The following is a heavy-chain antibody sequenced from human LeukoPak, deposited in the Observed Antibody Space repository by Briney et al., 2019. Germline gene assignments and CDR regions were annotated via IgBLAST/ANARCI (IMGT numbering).Heavy chain of an antibody. J-gene: IGHJ4*02. D-gene: IGHD3-22*01. CDR3: FGGSGYNSDY. V-gene: IGHV3-21*04. CDR2: ISSSSSYI. Sequence: GGSLRLSCAVSGFTFSSYTMNWVRQAPGKGLEWVSSISSSSSYIYYADSVKGRFTISRDNSKNTLYLQMNSLRAEDTALYSCFGGSGYNSDYWGQGTLVTVSP. CDR1: GFTFSSYT.